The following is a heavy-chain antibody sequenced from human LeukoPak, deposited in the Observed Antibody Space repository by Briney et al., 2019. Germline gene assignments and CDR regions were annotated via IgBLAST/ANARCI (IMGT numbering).Heavy chain of an antibody. D-gene: IGHD2-15*01. V-gene: IGHV3-53*01. CDR1: GFTVSTNF. J-gene: IGHJ2*01. CDR2: IYYVNTT. CDR3: ARDGLAAATLHWCFDL. Sequence: GGSLRLSCAASGFTVSTNFMSWVRQVPGKGLEWVSVIYYVNTTHYADSVKGRFTISRDNSKNTVYLQMNSLRAEDTAVYYCARDGLAAATLHWCFDLWGRGTLVTVSS.